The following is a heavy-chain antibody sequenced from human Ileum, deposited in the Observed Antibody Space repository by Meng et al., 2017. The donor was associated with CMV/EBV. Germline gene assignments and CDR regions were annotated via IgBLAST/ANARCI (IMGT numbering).Heavy chain of an antibody. CDR2: IYTSGRT. V-gene: IGHV4-4*07. Sequence: QAPVMWAGPGWVNAWGTLSINCTVSGGSVNNYYLRWILQSAGKGLEWIGRIYTSGRTNYNPSLKSRVTMSVDTSKNQFSLKLSSVTAADTAVYYCARDSSGNWNYADYWGQGTLVTVSS. CDR3: ARDSSGNWNYADY. D-gene: IGHD1-7*01. CDR1: GGSVNNYY. J-gene: IGHJ4*02.